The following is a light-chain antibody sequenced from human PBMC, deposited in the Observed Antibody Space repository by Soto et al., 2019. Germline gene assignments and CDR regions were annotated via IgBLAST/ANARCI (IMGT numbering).Light chain of an antibody. CDR1: SSDVGGYNY. Sequence: QSVLTQPASVSGSPGQSITISCTGSSSDVGGYNYVSWYQQYPGKAPGLMIYEVSNRPSGVSDRFSGSKSGNTASLTISGLQAEDEADYYCSSYTSSYIYVFXTGTKGTVL. CDR2: EVS. CDR3: SSYTSSYIYV. J-gene: IGLJ1*01. V-gene: IGLV2-14*01.